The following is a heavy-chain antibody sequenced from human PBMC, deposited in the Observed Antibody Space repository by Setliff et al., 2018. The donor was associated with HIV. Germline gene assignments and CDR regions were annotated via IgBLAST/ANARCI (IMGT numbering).Heavy chain of an antibody. V-gene: IGHV3-66*02. CDR2: IYSGGTI. J-gene: IGHJ4*02. Sequence: LRLSCAVSGFTVTSHYMPWVRQAPGKGLEWVASIYSGGTIHDADSVKGRFTISRDVSKNTLFLQMNSVTIEDTAIYFCPRGSHRATFVTTPFDCWGQGTLVIFSS. CDR1: GFTVTSHY. D-gene: IGHD2-15*01. CDR3: PRGSHRATFVTTPFDC.